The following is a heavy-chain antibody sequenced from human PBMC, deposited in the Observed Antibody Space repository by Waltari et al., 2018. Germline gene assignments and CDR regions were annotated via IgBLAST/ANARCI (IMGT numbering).Heavy chain of an antibody. CDR2: ISYDGSNK. CDR3: ARDYYSSGSFDY. D-gene: IGHD6-19*01. V-gene: IGHV3-30*01. Sequence: QVQLVESGGGVVQPGRSLRLSCAASGFTFSSYAMPWVRQAPDKGLEWVAVISYDGSNKYYADSVKGRFTISRDNSKNTLYLQMNSLRAEDTAVYYCARDYYSSGSFDYWGQGTLVTVSS. CDR1: GFTFSSYA. J-gene: IGHJ4*02.